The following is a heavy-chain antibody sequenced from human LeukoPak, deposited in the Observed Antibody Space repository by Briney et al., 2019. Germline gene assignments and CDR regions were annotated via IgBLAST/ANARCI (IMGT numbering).Heavy chain of an antibody. CDR3: ARVREPRGSGSYSIDY. Sequence: ASVKVSCKASGYTFTGYYMHWVRQAPGQGLEWMGWINPNSGNTNYAQKLQGRVTMTTDTSTSTAYMELRSLRSDDTAVYYCARVREPRGSGSYSIDYWGQGTLVTVSS. V-gene: IGHV1-18*04. CDR2: INPNSGNT. CDR1: GYTFTGYY. J-gene: IGHJ4*02. D-gene: IGHD3-10*01.